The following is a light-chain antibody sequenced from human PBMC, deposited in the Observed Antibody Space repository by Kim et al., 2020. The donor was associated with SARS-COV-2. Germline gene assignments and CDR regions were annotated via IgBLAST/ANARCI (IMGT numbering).Light chain of an antibody. CDR2: GNN. Sequence: RVTISCTGSSANVGAGYDVQWYQQLPGAAPQLVIFGNNNRPSGVPDRFSGSKSGTSASLAITGLQAEDESDYYCQSYDSGLSGSVFGGGTQLTVL. CDR1: SANVGAGYD. J-gene: IGLJ2*01. CDR3: QSYDSGLSGSV. V-gene: IGLV1-40*01.